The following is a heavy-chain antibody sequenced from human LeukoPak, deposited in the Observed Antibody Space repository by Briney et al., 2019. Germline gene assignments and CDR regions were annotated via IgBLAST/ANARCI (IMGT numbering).Heavy chain of an antibody. CDR3: AKDAAGPEY. CDR2: ISAGGGST. Sequence: GGSLRLSCAASGLTFSDYSMTWVRQAPGKGLFWVSGISAGGGSTYYADSVKGRFTISRDNSRNTLYLQMNSLRAEDTAVYYCAKDAAGPEYWGRGTLVTVSS. J-gene: IGHJ4*02. D-gene: IGHD6-13*01. CDR1: GLTFSDYS. V-gene: IGHV3-23*01.